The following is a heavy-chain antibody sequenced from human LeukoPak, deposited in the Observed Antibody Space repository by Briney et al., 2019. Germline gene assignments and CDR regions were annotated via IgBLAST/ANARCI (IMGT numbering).Heavy chain of an antibody. CDR2: INHSGST. D-gene: IGHD3-9*01. Sequence: SETLSLTCAVYGGSFSGYYWSWIRQPPGRGLEWIGEINHSGSTNYNPSLKSRVTISVDTSKNQFSLKLSSVTAADTAVYYCARERPSYYDILTGYYPRSLPYYFDYWGQGTLVTVSS. V-gene: IGHV4-34*01. CDR1: GGSFSGYY. CDR3: ARERPSYYDILTGYYPRSLPYYFDY. J-gene: IGHJ4*02.